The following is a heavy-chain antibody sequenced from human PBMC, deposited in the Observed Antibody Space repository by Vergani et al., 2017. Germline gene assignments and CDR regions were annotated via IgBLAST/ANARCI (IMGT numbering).Heavy chain of an antibody. CDR2: IYTSGST. J-gene: IGHJ3*02. Sequence: QVQLQESGPGLVKPSETLSLTCTVSGGSISSYYWSWIRQPAGKGLEWIGRIYTSGSTNYNPSLKSRVTISVDTSKNQFSLKLSSVTAADTAVYYCASDSHYYDSSGYPRGGAFDIWGQGTMVTVSS. CDR3: ASDSHYYDSSGYPRGGAFDI. CDR1: GGSISSYY. D-gene: IGHD3-22*01. V-gene: IGHV4-4*07.